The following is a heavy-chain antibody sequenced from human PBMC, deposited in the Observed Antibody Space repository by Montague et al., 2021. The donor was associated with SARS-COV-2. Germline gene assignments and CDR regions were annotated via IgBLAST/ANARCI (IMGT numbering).Heavy chain of an antibody. CDR1: GFSLSTSAVG. V-gene: IGHV2-5*02. J-gene: IGHJ5*02. CDR2: TSWDDDK. D-gene: IGHD3-3*01. CDR3: AHLHTGFWSAYYST. Sequence: PALVKPTQTLTLTCTFSGFSLSTSAVGVGWIRQPPGKALQWLALTSWDDDKRYSPSLKTRLTVTTDTSKNQMVLTMTNMDPVDTATYYCAHLHTGFWSAYYSTWGQGTLVTVSS.